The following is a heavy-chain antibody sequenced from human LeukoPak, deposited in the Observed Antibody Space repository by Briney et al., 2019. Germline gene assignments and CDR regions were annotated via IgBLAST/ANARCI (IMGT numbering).Heavy chain of an antibody. D-gene: IGHD6-13*01. J-gene: IGHJ4*02. V-gene: IGHV3-7*01. CDR1: GFTFSIYS. CDR3: ARVGTAEGTLEDY. CDR2: IKHDGSEK. Sequence: PGGSLRLSCAASGFTFSIYSMNWVRQPPGKGLEWVANIKHDGSEKYYVDSVKGRFTISRDNAKNSLYLQMNSLRTEDTAMYYCARVGTAEGTLEDYWGQGTLVTVSS.